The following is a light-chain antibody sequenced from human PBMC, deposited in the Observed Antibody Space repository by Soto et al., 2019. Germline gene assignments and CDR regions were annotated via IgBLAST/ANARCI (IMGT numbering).Light chain of an antibody. V-gene: IGLV1-44*01. CDR2: SNN. J-gene: IGLJ2*01. CDR1: SSNIGSST. Sequence: QSVLTQPPSASGTPGQRVTISCSGSSSNIGSSTVNWYQQVPGTAPKLLIYSNNHRPSGVPDRFSGSKSGPSASLTISGLQAEDEADYYCSSYTSSSTLVVVFGGGTKLTVL. CDR3: SSYTSSSTLVVV.